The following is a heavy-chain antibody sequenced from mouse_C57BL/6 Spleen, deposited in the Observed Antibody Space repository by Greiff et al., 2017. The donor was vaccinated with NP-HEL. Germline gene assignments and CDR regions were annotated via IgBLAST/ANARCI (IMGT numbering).Heavy chain of an antibody. CDR3: AREGRGEYFDV. V-gene: IGHV1-64*01. Sequence: VQLKQPGAELVKPGASVKLSCKASGYTFTSYWMHWVKQRPGQGLEWIGMIHPNSGSTNYNEKFKSKATLTVDKSSSTAYMQLSSLTSEDSAVYYCAREGRGEYFDVWGTGTTVTVSS. CDR2: IHPNSGST. CDR1: GYTFTSYW. J-gene: IGHJ1*03.